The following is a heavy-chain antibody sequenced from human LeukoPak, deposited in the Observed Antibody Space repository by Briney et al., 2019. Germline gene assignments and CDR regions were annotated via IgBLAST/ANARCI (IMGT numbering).Heavy chain of an antibody. CDR2: IRSKTNNYAT. CDR3: STSRSLWNVYGMDV. Sequence: GGSLRLSCAASEFTFSGSAVHWVRQASGKGLEGVGRIRSKTNNYATTYAASLNARFTISRDDSKNTAYLQMNSLKTEDTAVYYCSTSRSLWNVYGMDVWGQGTTVTVSS. D-gene: IGHD1-1*01. CDR1: EFTFSGSA. V-gene: IGHV3-73*01. J-gene: IGHJ6*02.